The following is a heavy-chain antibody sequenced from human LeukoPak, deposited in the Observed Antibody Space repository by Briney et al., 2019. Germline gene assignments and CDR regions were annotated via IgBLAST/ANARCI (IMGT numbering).Heavy chain of an antibody. V-gene: IGHV1-2*02. CDR1: GYTFTGYY. D-gene: IGHD3-10*01. CDR3: ARAHSLYGSGDNWFDP. CDR2: INPNSGGT. J-gene: IGHJ5*02. Sequence: GASVKVSCKASGYTFTGYYMHWVRQAPGQGLEWMGWINPNSGGTNYAQKFQGRVTMTRDTSISTAYMELSRLRSDDTAVYYCARAHSLYGSGDNWFDPWGQGTLVTVSS.